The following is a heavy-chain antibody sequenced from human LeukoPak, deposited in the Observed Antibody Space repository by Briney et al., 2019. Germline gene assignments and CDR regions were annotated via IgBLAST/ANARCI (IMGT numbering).Heavy chain of an antibody. CDR2: ISHSGST. CDR3: ARSRGRRGYSYGFDY. V-gene: IGHV4-34*01. D-gene: IGHD5-18*01. CDR1: GGSFSGYY. Sequence: KPSETLSLTCAVYGGSFSGYYWSWIRQPPGKGLEWIGEISHSGSTNYNPSLKSRVTISVDTSKNQFSLKLSSVTAADTAVYYCARSRGRRGYSYGFDYWGQGTLVTVSS. J-gene: IGHJ4*02.